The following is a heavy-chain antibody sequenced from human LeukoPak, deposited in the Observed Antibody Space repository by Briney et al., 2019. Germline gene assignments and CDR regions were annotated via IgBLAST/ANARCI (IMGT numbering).Heavy chain of an antibody. CDR3: AKDQARYYDSSGYFDY. J-gene: IGHJ4*02. CDR1: GFTFSSYG. CDR2: IRYDGSNK. Sequence: GGSLRLSCAASGFTFSSYGMHWVRQAPGKGLEWVAFIRYDGSNKYYADSVKGRFTISRDNSKNTLYLQMNSLRAEDTAVYYCAKDQARYYDSSGYFDYWGQGTLVTVSS. V-gene: IGHV3-30*02. D-gene: IGHD3-22*01.